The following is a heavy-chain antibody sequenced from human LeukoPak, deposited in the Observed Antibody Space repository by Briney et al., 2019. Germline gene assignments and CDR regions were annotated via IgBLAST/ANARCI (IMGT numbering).Heavy chain of an antibody. CDR2: ISGSGGST. CDR1: GFTFSSYA. Sequence: PGGSLRLSCAASGFTFSSYAMSWVRQAPGKGLEWVSAISGSGGSTYYADSVKGRFTISRDNSKNTLYLQMNSLRAEDTAVYYCAKGKVGATILEMGYWGQGTLVTVSS. CDR3: AKGKVGATILEMGY. V-gene: IGHV3-23*01. J-gene: IGHJ4*02. D-gene: IGHD1-26*01.